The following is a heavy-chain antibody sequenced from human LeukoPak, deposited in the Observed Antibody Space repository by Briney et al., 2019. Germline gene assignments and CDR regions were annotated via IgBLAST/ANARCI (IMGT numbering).Heavy chain of an antibody. D-gene: IGHD6-13*01. CDR3: AKSRDSSSWYAPGDF. V-gene: IGHV3-30*18. CDR1: GFTFSSYG. J-gene: IGHJ4*02. Sequence: GGPLRLSCAASGFTFSSYGMHWVRQAPGKGLEWVAVISYDGSHKHYADSVKGRFTVSRDNSKNTLYLQMNSLRAEDTAVYYCAKSRDSSSWYAPGDFWGQGTLVTVSS. CDR2: ISYDGSHK.